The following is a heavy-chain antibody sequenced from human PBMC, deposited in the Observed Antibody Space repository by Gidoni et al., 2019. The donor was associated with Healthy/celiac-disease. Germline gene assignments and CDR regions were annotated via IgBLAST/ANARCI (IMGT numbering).Heavy chain of an antibody. J-gene: IGHJ6*02. Sequence: QVQLVQSGAEVKKPGASVKVSCKASGSTFTSYGISWVRQAPGQGLEWMGWISAYNGNTNYAQKLQGRVTMTTDTSTSTAYMELRSLRSDDTAVYYCARDGDYDSSGYYSYYYYYGMDVWGQGTTVTVSS. D-gene: IGHD3-22*01. CDR3: ARDGDYDSSGYYSYYYYYGMDV. V-gene: IGHV1-18*01. CDR2: ISAYNGNT. CDR1: GSTFTSYG.